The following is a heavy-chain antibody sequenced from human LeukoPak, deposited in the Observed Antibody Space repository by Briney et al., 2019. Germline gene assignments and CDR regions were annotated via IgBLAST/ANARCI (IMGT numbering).Heavy chain of an antibody. D-gene: IGHD4-17*01. CDR2: IIPIFGTA. CDR3: ARRLPAYGDYVLPDYYYGMDV. CDR1: GYTFIGYY. Sequence: ASVKVSRKASGYTFIGYYMHWVRQAPGQGLEWMGGIIPIFGTANYAQKFQGRVTITADESTSTAYMELSSLRSEDTAVYYCARRLPAYGDYVLPDYYYGMDVWGQGTTVTVSS. V-gene: IGHV1-69*13. J-gene: IGHJ6*02.